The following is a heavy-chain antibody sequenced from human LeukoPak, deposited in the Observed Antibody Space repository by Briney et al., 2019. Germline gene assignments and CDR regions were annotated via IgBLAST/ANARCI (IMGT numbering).Heavy chain of an antibody. CDR3: ARWGSVTTVTSGGDYYYYYGMDV. CDR1: GYTFTSYD. CDR2: MNPNNGNT. V-gene: IGHV1-8*01. J-gene: IGHJ6*02. D-gene: IGHD4-17*01. Sequence: VSVKVSCKASGYTFTSYDINWVRQATGQGLEWMGWMNPNNGNTGYAQKFQGRVIMTRNTSISTAYMELSSLRSEDTAVYYCARWGSVTTVTSGGDYYYYYGMDVWGQGTTVTVSS.